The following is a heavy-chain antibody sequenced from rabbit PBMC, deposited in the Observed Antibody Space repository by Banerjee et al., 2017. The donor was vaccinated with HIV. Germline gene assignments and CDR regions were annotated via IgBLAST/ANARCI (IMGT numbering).Heavy chain of an antibody. Sequence: QEQLEESGGGLVKPGGTLTLICKASGFDFSSYGVSWVRQAPGKGLEWIGIIYTGKGSTDYASWVNGRFTISSDNAQNTVDLQMNSLTAADTATYFCARGLVMLSLWGQGTLVTVS. CDR1: GFDFSSYG. J-gene: IGHJ4*01. D-gene: IGHD6-1*01. CDR3: ARGLVMLSL. V-gene: IGHV1S47*01. CDR2: IYTGKGST.